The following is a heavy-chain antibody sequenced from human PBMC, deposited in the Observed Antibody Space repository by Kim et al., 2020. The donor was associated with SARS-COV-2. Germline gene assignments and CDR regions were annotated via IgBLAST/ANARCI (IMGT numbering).Heavy chain of an antibody. J-gene: IGHJ6*02. Sequence: GGSLRLSCAASGFTFSSYGVHWVRQAPGKGLEWVAVISYDGSSKYYADSVKGRFTISRDNSKDALYLQMNSLRAEDTAVYYCAKELWQQLTYGMDVWGQGTTVTVSS. CDR2: ISYDGSSK. CDR1: GFTFSSYG. CDR3: AKELWQQLTYGMDV. V-gene: IGHV3-30*18. D-gene: IGHD6-13*01.